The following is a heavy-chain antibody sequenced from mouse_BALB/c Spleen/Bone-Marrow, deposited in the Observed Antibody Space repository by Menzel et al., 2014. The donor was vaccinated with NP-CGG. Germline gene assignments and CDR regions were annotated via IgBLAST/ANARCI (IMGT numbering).Heavy chain of an antibody. J-gene: IGHJ2*01. CDR2: ISSGGSYT. Sequence: EVKLVESGGDLVKPGGSLKLSCAASGFTFSSYGMSWVRQTPDKRLEWVATISSGGSYTYYPDSVKGRFTLSRDNAKNTLYLQMSSLKSEDTAMYYCARPTTVVATGGSFDYWGQGTTLTVSS. CDR3: ARPTTVVATGGSFDY. V-gene: IGHV5-6*01. CDR1: GFTFSSYG. D-gene: IGHD1-1*01.